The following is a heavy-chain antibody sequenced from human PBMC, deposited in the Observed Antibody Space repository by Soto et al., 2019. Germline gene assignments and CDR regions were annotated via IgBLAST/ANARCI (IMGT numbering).Heavy chain of an antibody. CDR1: GFTFSSYW. J-gene: IGHJ4*02. V-gene: IGHV3-74*01. CDR3: AKDGRVGSSYYNFDY. CDR2: INSDGSST. Sequence: GGSLRLSCAASGFTFSSYWMHWVRQAPGKGLVWVSRINSDGSSTSYADSVEGRFTISRDNAKNTLYLQMNSLRAEDTAVYYCAKDGRVGSSYYNFDYWGQGTLVTVSS. D-gene: IGHD6-13*01.